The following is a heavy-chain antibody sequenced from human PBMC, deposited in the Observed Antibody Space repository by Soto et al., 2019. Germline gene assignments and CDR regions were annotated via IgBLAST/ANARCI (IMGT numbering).Heavy chain of an antibody. V-gene: IGHV4-31*03. CDR2: VYYSGST. CDR3: ARDRGYSGYQTMDAFDI. D-gene: IGHD5-12*01. CDR1: GVSISSGGYY. J-gene: IGHJ3*02. Sequence: QVQLQESGPGLVKPSQTLSLTCTVSGVSISSGGYYWSWIGQHPGKGLEWIGYVYYSGSTYYNPSLKSRVNISVDTSKNQFSLKLSSVTAADTAVYYCARDRGYSGYQTMDAFDIWGQGTMVTVSS.